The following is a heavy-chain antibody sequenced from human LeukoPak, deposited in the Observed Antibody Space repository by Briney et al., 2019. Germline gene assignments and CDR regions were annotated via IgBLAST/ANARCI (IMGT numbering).Heavy chain of an antibody. CDR1: GFTVSGNY. Sequence: GGSLRLSCAASGFTVSGNYMNWVRQAPGKGLEWVSVIYSDGSTYYADSVKGRFTISRDNSKNTLYPQMNSLRAEDTAVYYCAKDFTTLEYFDYWGQGTLVTVSS. V-gene: IGHV3-66*01. CDR3: AKDFTTLEYFDY. J-gene: IGHJ4*02. D-gene: IGHD1-1*01. CDR2: IYSDGST.